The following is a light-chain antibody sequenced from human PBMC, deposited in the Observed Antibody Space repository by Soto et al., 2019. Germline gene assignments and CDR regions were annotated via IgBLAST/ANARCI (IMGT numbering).Light chain of an antibody. J-gene: IGKJ4*01. Sequence: ELVLTQSPGTLSLSPGERATLSCRASQRVNSNYLAWYQQRPGQPPRLLISGASSRATDTPDRFSGSGSGTDFTLTIAGLEPADSAVYYCRQYGRSLGFAFGGGTKVDIK. CDR3: RQYGRSLGFA. CDR2: GAS. CDR1: QRVNSNY. V-gene: IGKV3-20*01.